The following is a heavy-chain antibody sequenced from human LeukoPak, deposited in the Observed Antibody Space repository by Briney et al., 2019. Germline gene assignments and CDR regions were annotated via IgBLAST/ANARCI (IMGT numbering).Heavy chain of an antibody. CDR1: GGSISSSSYY. V-gene: IGHV4-39*07. J-gene: IGHJ5*02. CDR2: IYYSGST. D-gene: IGHD2-15*01. CDR3: ARGVRDIVVVVAAIGWFDP. Sequence: SETLSLTCTVSGGSISSSSYYLGWIRQPPGKGLEWIGSIYYSGSTYYNPSLKSRVTISVDTSKNQFSLKLSSVTAADTAVYYCARGVRDIVVVVAAIGWFDPWGQGTLVTVSS.